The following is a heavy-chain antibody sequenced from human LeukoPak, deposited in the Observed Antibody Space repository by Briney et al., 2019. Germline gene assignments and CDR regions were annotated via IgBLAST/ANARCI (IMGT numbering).Heavy chain of an antibody. D-gene: IGHD3-22*01. Sequence: ASVKVSCKASGYTFTSYGISWVRQAPGQGLEWMGWISAYNGNTNYAQKLQGRVTMTTDTSTSTAYMELSRLRSDDTAVYYCARVHSRPRGGSSGYYGVGFGYWGQGTLVTVSS. CDR2: ISAYNGNT. V-gene: IGHV1-18*01. CDR3: ARVHSRPRGGSSGYYGVGFGY. CDR1: GYTFTSYG. J-gene: IGHJ4*02.